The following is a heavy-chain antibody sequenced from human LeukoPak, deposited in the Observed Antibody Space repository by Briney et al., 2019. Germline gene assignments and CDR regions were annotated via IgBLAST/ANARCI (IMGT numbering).Heavy chain of an antibody. CDR3: ARVSGYYDSSGGGVDI. CDR2: IYYSGST. Sequence: SETLSLTCTVSGGSINSYYWSWIRQPPGKGLEWIGYIYYSGSTNYNPSLKSRVTISVDTSKNQFSLKLSSVTAADTAVYYCARVSGYYDSSGGGVDIWGQGTMVTVSS. J-gene: IGHJ3*02. CDR1: GGSINSYY. D-gene: IGHD3-22*01. V-gene: IGHV4-59*01.